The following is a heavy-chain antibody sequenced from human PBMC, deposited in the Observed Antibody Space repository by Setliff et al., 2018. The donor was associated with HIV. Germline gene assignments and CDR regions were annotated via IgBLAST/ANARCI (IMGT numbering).Heavy chain of an antibody. CDR1: GGSISSGTYY. V-gene: IGHV4-39*07. J-gene: IGHJ4*02. D-gene: IGHD6-19*01. CDR2: AFYSDNT. Sequence: PSETLSLTCIVSGGSISSGTYYWGWICQPPGKGLEYIGSAFYSDNTYYKPSLKNRVTISVDTSKNQFSLKLTSVTAADTAVYYCASEVGHRSGYYRGSFDYWGQGTLVTVSS. CDR3: ASEVGHRSGYYRGSFDY.